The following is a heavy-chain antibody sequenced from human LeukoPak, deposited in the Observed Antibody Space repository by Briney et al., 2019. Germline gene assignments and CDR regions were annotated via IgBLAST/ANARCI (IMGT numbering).Heavy chain of an antibody. CDR3: ARELTTVTNRYYYYYGMDV. CDR1: GGTFSSYA. D-gene: IGHD4-17*01. J-gene: IGHJ6*02. V-gene: IGHV1-69*04. CDR2: IISILGIA. Sequence: GSSVKVSCKASGGTFSSYAISWVRQAPGQGLEWMGRIISILGIANYAQKFQGRVMITADKSTSTAYMELSSLRSEDTAVYYCARELTTVTNRYYYYYGMDVWGQGTTVTVSS.